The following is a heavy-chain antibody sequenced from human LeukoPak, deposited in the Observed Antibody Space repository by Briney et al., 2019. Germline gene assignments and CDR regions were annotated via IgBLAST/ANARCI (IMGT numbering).Heavy chain of an antibody. CDR1: GGSISSYY. V-gene: IGHV4-59*01. CDR2: IYYSGST. J-gene: IGHJ2*01. CDR3: ARDPGRRYFDL. Sequence: SETLSLTYTVSGGSISSYYWSWIRQPPGKGLEWIGYIYYSGSTNYNPSLKSRVTISVDTSKNQFSLKLSSVTAADTAVYYCARDPGRRYFDLWGRGTLVTVSS.